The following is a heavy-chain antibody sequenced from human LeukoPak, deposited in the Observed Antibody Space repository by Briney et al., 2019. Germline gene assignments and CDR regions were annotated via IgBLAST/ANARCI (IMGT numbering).Heavy chain of an antibody. Sequence: SETLSLTCAVYGGSFSGYYWSWIRQPPGKGLEWIGEINHSGSTNYNPSLKSRVTISVDTPKNQFSLKLSSVTAADTAVYYCARESYYDSSGSNWFDPWGQGTLVTVSS. V-gene: IGHV4-34*01. J-gene: IGHJ5*02. CDR1: GGSFSGYY. CDR3: ARESYYDSSGSNWFDP. CDR2: INHSGST. D-gene: IGHD3-22*01.